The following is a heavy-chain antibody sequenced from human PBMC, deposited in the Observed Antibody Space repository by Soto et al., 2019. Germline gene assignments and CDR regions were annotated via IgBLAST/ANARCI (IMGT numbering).Heavy chain of an antibody. CDR1: GFTFSSYS. V-gene: IGHV3-21*01. J-gene: IGHJ4*02. CDR2: ISSSTSYM. Sequence: EVQLVESGGGLVKPGGSLRLSCAASGFTFSSYSMNWVRQAPGKGLEWVSSISSSTSYMYYADSVKGRFTISRDNARNSLYLQMNSLRAEDTAVYYGARFRRDGYNLDYWGQGTLVTVSS. D-gene: IGHD5-12*01. CDR3: ARFRRDGYNLDY.